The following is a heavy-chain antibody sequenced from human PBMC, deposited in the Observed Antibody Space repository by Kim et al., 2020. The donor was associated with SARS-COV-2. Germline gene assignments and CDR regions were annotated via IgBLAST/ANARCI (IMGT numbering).Heavy chain of an antibody. CDR1: GFTFSAHG. CDR2: ISYDGKHK. J-gene: IGHJ4*02. D-gene: IGHD6-6*01. V-gene: IGHV3-30*18. Sequence: GGSLRLSCAASGFTFSAHGMHWVRQAPGKGLEWVAVISYDGKHKFYTDSVKGRFTISRDNSKKTVYLQMNSLRAEDTAVYYCAKEKSGEYSRIFDYWGQGTLVTVSS. CDR3: AKEKSGEYSRIFDY.